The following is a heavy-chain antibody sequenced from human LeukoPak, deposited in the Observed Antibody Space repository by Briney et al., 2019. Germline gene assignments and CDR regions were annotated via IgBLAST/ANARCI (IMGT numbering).Heavy chain of an antibody. D-gene: IGHD2-15*01. Sequence: GGSLRLSCAVSGFTFTKYWMGWVRQAARGGLGWVANLRPDGSDKYYVESVKGRFTISRDNAQNSVFLQMNSLRAEDSRVYYCGRWGIEAALDSWGQGTLVTVSS. J-gene: IGHJ5*02. CDR3: GRWGIEAALDS. CDR1: GFTFTKYW. CDR2: LRPDGSDK. V-gene: IGHV3-7*01.